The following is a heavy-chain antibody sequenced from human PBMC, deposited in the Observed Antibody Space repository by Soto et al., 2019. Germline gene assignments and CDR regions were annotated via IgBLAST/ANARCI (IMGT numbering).Heavy chain of an antibody. CDR2: ISGGGGST. D-gene: IGHD3-22*01. V-gene: IGHV3-23*01. CDR1: GFTFSSYA. Sequence: PGGSLRLSCAASGFTFSSYAMSWVRQAPGKGLEWVSAISGGGGSTYYADSVKGRFTISRDNSKNTLYLQMNSLRAEDTAVYYCANHYDSSGYYFPFDYWGQGTLVTVSS. J-gene: IGHJ4*02. CDR3: ANHYDSSGYYFPFDY.